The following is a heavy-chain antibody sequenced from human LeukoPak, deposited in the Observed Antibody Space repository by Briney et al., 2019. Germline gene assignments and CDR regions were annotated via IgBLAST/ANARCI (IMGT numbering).Heavy chain of an antibody. CDR3: TRTEGAAARMY. J-gene: IGHJ4*02. CDR2: INSDGSGT. Sequence: GGSLRLSCAASGFTFSTYWMHWVRQAPGEGLVWVSRINSDGSGTTYADSVKGRFTISRDNAKNTLYLQMNSLRAEDTAVYYCTRTEGAAARMYWGQGTLVTVSS. CDR1: GFTFSTYW. V-gene: IGHV3-74*01. D-gene: IGHD6-13*01.